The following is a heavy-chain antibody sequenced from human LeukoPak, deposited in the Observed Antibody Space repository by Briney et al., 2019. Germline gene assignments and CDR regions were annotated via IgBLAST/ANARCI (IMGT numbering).Heavy chain of an antibody. V-gene: IGHV3-48*04. CDR1: GFTFSSYS. J-gene: IGHJ4*02. CDR2: ISSSSSTI. D-gene: IGHD1-1*01. CDR3: VRESGPGGAMGFDHNLYY. Sequence: GGSLRLSCAASGFTFSSYSMNWVRQAPGKGLEWVSYISSSSSTIYYADSVKGRFTISRDNAKNLLFLEMNNLRGDDTAIYYCVRESGPGGAMGFDHNLYYRGQGNLVRVSS.